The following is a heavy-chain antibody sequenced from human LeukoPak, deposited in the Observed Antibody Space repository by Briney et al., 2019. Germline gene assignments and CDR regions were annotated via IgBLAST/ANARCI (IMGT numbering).Heavy chain of an antibody. V-gene: IGHV3-23*01. J-gene: IGHJ2*01. D-gene: IGHD3-22*01. CDR2: ISGSRGST. Sequence: GGSLRLSCAASGFTFSNYAMSWVRQAPGKGLEWVSGISGSRGSTYYADSVKGRLTISRDNSKNTLYLQMDSLRAEDTAVYYCAKVGIRIPLIVVVFTTADDWYFDLWGRGTLVNVSS. CDR1: GFTFSNYA. CDR3: AKVGIRIPLIVVVFTTADDWYFDL.